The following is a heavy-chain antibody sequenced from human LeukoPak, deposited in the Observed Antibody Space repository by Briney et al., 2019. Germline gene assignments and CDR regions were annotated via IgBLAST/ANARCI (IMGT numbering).Heavy chain of an antibody. Sequence: GGSLRLSCAASGFTFSSYVMNWVRQAPRKGLEWVSGISDSGGSTYYADSVKGRFTISRDNSKNTLYLQMNSLRAEDTAVYYCAKLPGRAADYWGQGTLVTVSS. CDR2: ISDSGGST. J-gene: IGHJ4*02. V-gene: IGHV3-23*01. CDR1: GFTFSSYV. CDR3: AKLPGRAADY.